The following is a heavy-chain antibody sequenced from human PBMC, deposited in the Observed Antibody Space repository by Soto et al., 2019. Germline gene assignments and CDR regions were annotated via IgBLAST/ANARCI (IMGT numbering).Heavy chain of an antibody. V-gene: IGHV3-21*01. D-gene: IGHD4-17*01. J-gene: IGHJ4*02. CDR1: GFTFSTYD. CDR3: ARRTVTTYHYFDY. CDR2: INRASIYI. Sequence: LRLSCVASGFTFSTYDMNWVRQAPGKGLEWVSSINRASIYIYYADSVRGRFTISRDNAKNSLYLQMDSLRVEDTAVYYCARRTVTTYHYFDYWGQGTLVTVSS.